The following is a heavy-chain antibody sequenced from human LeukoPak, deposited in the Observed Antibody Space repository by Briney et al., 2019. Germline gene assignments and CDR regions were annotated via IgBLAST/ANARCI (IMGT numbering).Heavy chain of an antibody. CDR3: SRGGVFHGFDI. Sequence: GGSLRLSCTASGFTFGDNAMSWFRQAPGKGLVWVSRIDSDGGGTIYADSMKGRFTISRDNAKNTLYLQMDSLRAEDTAAYYCSRGGVFHGFDIWGQGTMVTVSS. CDR2: IDSDGGGT. V-gene: IGHV3-74*01. D-gene: IGHD2-21*01. J-gene: IGHJ3*02. CDR1: GFTFGDNA.